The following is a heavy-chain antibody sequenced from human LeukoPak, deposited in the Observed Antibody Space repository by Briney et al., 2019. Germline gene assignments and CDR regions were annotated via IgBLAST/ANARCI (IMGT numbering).Heavy chain of an antibody. Sequence: SVKVSCKASGGTFSSYAISWVRQAPGQGLEWMGGIIHIFCTANYAQKFQGRVTITTDEATSTAYMELSSLRSEDTAVYYCVREAQYYDFWSGYYNYYYMDVWGKGTTVTVSS. CDR1: GGTFSSYA. V-gene: IGHV1-69*05. D-gene: IGHD3-3*01. CDR3: VREAQYYDFWSGYYNYYYMDV. J-gene: IGHJ6*03. CDR2: IIHIFCTA.